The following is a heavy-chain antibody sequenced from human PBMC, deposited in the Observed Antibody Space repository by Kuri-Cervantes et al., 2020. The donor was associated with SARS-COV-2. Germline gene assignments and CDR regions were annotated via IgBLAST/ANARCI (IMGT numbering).Heavy chain of an antibody. V-gene: IGHV1-2*04. Sequence: ASVKVSFKASGYTFRVYYMYWVRQAPGQGLEWMGWINPNSGGTNYAQKFQGWVTMTRDTSISTAYMELSRLRSDDTAVYYCARGMVRGIIQYYYYAMDVWGQGTTVTVSS. CDR1: GYTFRVYY. CDR3: ARGMVRGIIQYYYYAMDV. D-gene: IGHD3-10*01. CDR2: INPNSGGT. J-gene: IGHJ6*02.